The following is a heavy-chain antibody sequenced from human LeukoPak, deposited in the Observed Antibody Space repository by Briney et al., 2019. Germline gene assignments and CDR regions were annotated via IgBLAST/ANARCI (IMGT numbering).Heavy chain of an antibody. CDR1: GFTLSSYE. V-gene: IGHV3-23*01. J-gene: IGHJ4*02. D-gene: IGHD3-22*01. Sequence: GGSLRLSCTVSGFTLSSYEMTWFRQAPGKGLEWVSSIGYSGGDTHYADSVKGRFAISRDNSKNTLYLQMNSLSAEDTAVYYCAKPIHYYDNSGYSDWGQGTLVTVSS. CDR3: AKPIHYYDNSGYSD. CDR2: IGYSGGDT.